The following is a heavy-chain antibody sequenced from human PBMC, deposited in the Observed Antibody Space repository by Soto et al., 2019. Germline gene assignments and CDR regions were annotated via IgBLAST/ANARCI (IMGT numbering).Heavy chain of an antibody. D-gene: IGHD6-19*01. J-gene: IGHJ4*02. V-gene: IGHV3-30*18. CDR2: ISYDGSNK. CDR3: AKLGIAVAGLNFDY. CDR1: GFTFSSYG. Sequence: GGSLRLSCAASGFTFSSYGMHWVRQAPGKGLEWVAVISYDGSNKYYADSVKGRFTISRDNSKNTLYLQMNSLRAEDTAVYYCAKLGIAVAGLNFDYWGQGTLVTVSS.